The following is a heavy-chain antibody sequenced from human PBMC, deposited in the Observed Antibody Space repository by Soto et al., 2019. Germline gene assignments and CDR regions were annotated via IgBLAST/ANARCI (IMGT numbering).Heavy chain of an antibody. Sequence: QVQLVQSGAEVKKPGSSVKVSCKASAGTFSSYAISWVRQAPGQGLEWMGGIIPIFGTANYAQKFQGRVTSTADESTSTTYMELESRRSEDTAGYYCARKAGFVVSRRSWFDPGGQGTLVTVSS. CDR1: AGTFSSYA. CDR2: IIPIFGTA. CDR3: ARKAGFVVSRRSWFDP. D-gene: IGHD2-21*01. J-gene: IGHJ5*02. V-gene: IGHV1-69*12.